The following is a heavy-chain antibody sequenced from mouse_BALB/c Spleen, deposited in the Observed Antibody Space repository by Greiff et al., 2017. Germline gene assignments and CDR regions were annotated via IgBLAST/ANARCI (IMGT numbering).Heavy chain of an antibody. CDR1: GFSLTGYG. CDR3: ARAYGNYRDYYAMDY. CDR2: IWGDGST. Sequence: QVQLQQSGPGLVAPSQSLSITCTVSGFSLTGYGVNWVRQPPGKGLEWLGMIWGDGSTDYNSALKSRLSISKDNSKSQVFLKMNSLQTDDTARYYCARAYGNYRDYYAMDYWGQGTSVTVSS. D-gene: IGHD2-1*01. V-gene: IGHV2-6-7*01. J-gene: IGHJ4*01.